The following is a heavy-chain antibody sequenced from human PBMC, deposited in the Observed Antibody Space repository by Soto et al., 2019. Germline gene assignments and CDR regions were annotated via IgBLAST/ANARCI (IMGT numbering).Heavy chain of an antibody. D-gene: IGHD3-22*01. J-gene: IGHJ4*02. Sequence: SGPTLVNPTQTLTLTCTFSGFSLSTSGVGVGWIRQPPGKALEWLALIYWDDDKRYSPSLKSRLTITKDTSKNQVVLTMTNMDPVDTATYYCAYIPTYDSSGYHGGFDYWGQGTLVTVSS. CDR2: IYWDDDK. V-gene: IGHV2-5*02. CDR3: AYIPTYDSSGYHGGFDY. CDR1: GFSLSTSGVG.